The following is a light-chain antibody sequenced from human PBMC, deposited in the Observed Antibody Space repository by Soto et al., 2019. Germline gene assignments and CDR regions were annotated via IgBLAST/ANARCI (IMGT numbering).Light chain of an antibody. CDR2: GGS. V-gene: IGKV3-20*01. CDR1: QSIRSSS. CDR3: HQYGSSPLT. Sequence: EIVLTQSPGTLSLSPGERATLSCRASQSIRSSSLAWYQQKPGQAPRLLIYGGSSRATGIPDRFSGGGSGTDFILTISRLETEDFSVYYCHQYGSSPLTCGGGTKVEIK. J-gene: IGKJ4*01.